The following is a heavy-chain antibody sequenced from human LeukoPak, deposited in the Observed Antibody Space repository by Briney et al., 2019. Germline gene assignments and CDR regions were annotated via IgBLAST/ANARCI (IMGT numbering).Heavy chain of an antibody. V-gene: IGHV3-64*01. CDR1: GFTFSSYA. Sequence: GGSLRPSCAGSGFTFSSYAMHGVRQAPGKGLEYVSAISSNGGSTYYANSVKGRFTISRDNSKNTLYLQMGSLRAEDMAVYYCARGYDLDYWGQGTLVSVSS. CDR3: ARGYDLDY. J-gene: IGHJ4*02. D-gene: IGHD3-3*01. CDR2: ISSNGGST.